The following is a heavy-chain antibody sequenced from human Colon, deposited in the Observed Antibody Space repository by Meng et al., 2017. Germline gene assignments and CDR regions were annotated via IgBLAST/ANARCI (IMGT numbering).Heavy chain of an antibody. D-gene: IGHD3-16*02. CDR3: AKGGHFSFFDV. Sequence: VQLVGSGGGLVKPGGSLRLSCAASGFTFSDYYMSWIRQAPGKGLEWVSAISGSGGSTYYADSVKGRFTISRDNSKNTVYLQMNSLRADDTALYYCAKGGHFSFFDVWGRGTLVTASS. V-gene: IGHV3-23*04. CDR2: ISGSGGST. J-gene: IGHJ2*01. CDR1: GFTFSDYY.